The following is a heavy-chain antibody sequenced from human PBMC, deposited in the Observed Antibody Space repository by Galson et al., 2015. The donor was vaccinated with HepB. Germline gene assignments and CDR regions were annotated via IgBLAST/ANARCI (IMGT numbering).Heavy chain of an antibody. CDR2: ISYDGSNK. V-gene: IGHV3-30-3*01. CDR3: AREDIEPPRGYSYGLDY. J-gene: IGHJ4*02. CDR1: GFTFSSYA. D-gene: IGHD5-18*01. Sequence: SLRLSCAASGFTFSSYAMHWVRQAPGKGLEWVAVISYDGSNKYYADSVKGRFTISRDNSKNTLYLQMNSLRAEDTAVYYCAREDIEPPRGYSYGLDYWGQGTLVTVSS.